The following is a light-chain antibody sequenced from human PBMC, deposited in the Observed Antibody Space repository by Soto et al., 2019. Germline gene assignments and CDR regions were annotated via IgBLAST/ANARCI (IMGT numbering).Light chain of an antibody. Sequence: EIVLTHSPATLSLSPGERATLSCRTSQSVGRNLAWYQQKAGQAPRLLMYDTSNRATGIPARFSGSGSGTDFTLTISTLEPEDFGVYYCQTRSNWPLTFGGGTKVEIK. CDR1: QSVGRN. CDR3: QTRSNWPLT. J-gene: IGKJ4*01. CDR2: DTS. V-gene: IGKV3-11*01.